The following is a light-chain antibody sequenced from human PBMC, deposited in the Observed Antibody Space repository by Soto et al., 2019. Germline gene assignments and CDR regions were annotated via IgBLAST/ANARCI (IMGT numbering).Light chain of an antibody. CDR2: GAS. CDR1: QSVSSSY. J-gene: IGKJ1*01. V-gene: IGKV3-20*01. Sequence: EIVLTQSPGTLSLSPGERATLSCRASQSVSSSYLAWYQQKPGQAPRLLIYGASSRATGIPDRFSGSGSGTDFTLTISRLEPEHFAVYYCQQYGSSLQTFGQGTKVEIK. CDR3: QQYGSSLQT.